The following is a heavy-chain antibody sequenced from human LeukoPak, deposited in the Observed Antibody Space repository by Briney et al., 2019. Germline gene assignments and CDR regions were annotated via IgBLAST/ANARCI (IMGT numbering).Heavy chain of an antibody. D-gene: IGHD3-10*01. CDR1: GYTFTSYG. CDR2: ISAHNGNT. CDR3: ARDTSGSRSQDY. J-gene: IGHJ4*02. Sequence: AASVKVSCKASGYTFTSYGVSWVRQAPGQGLEWMGWISAHNGNTNYAQKLQGRVTMTTDTSTSTAYMELRSLRSDDTAVYYCARDTSGSRSQDYWGQGTLVTVSS. V-gene: IGHV1-18*01.